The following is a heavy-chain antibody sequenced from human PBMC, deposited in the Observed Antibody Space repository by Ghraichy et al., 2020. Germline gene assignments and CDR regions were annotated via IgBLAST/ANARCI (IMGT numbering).Heavy chain of an antibody. V-gene: IGHV4-34*01. CDR1: GGSFSGYY. CDR3: ARGLRDSKGGVLVY. Sequence: SETLSLTCAVYGGSFSGYYWSWIRQPPGKGLEWIGEINHSGSTNYNPSLKSRVTISVDTSKNQFSLKLSSVTAADTAVYYCARGLRDSKGGVLVYWGQGTLVTVSS. D-gene: IGHD2-8*02. CDR2: INHSGST. J-gene: IGHJ4*02.